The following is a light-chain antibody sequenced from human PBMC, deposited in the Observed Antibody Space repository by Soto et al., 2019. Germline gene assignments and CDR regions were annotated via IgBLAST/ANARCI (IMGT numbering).Light chain of an antibody. CDR3: QQYNTYLWT. CDR1: QTISNW. J-gene: IGKJ1*01. V-gene: IGKV1-5*01. CDR2: DAS. Sequence: DIQMTQSPSTLSASVGDRVTITCRASQTISNWLAWYQQKPGKAPKLLIYDASSLESGVPSRFSGSGSGTESTLTISSLQPDDFATYYCQQYNTYLWTFGQGTKVDI.